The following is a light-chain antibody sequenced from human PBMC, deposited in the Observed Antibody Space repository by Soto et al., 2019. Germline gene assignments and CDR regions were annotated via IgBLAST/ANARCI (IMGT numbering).Light chain of an antibody. V-gene: IGKV3-20*01. CDR3: QLYGNSAYT. Sequence: EIVLTQSPGTLSLSPGERATLSCRASQSVSRTYLGWYQQKPGQAPRLLMYAASTRATGIPDRFSGSGSGTDFTLTISRLEPEDFAVYYCQLYGNSAYTFGQGTKLEIK. J-gene: IGKJ2*01. CDR1: QSVSRTY. CDR2: AAS.